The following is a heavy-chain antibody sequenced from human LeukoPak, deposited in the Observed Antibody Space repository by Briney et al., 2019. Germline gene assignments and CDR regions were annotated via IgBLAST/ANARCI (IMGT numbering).Heavy chain of an antibody. CDR3: AREGLTWFGELFFDY. CDR1: GGSISSYY. J-gene: IGHJ4*02. V-gene: IGHV4-4*07. CDR2: IYTSGST. Sequence: SETLSLTCTVSGGSISSYYWSWIRQPAGKGLEWIGRIYTSGSTNYNPSLKSRVTMSVDTSKNQFSLKLSSVTAADTAVYYCAREGLTWFGELFFDYWSQGTLVTVSS. D-gene: IGHD3-10*01.